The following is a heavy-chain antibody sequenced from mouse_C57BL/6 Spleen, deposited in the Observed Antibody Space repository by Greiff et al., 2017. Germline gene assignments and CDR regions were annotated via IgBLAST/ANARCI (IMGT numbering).Heavy chain of an antibody. D-gene: IGHD4-1*01. Sequence: QVQLKESGAELARPGASVKLSCKASGYTFTSYGISWVKQRTGQGLEWIGEIYPRSGNTYYNEKFKGKATLTADKSSSTAYMELRSLTSEDSAVYFCAREETGTGWYFDVWGTGTTVTVSS. J-gene: IGHJ1*03. CDR1: GYTFTSYG. CDR2: IYPRSGNT. V-gene: IGHV1-81*01. CDR3: AREETGTGWYFDV.